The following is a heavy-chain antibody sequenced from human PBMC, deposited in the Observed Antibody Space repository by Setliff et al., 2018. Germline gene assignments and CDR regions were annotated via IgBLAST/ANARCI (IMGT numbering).Heavy chain of an antibody. D-gene: IGHD6-13*01. J-gene: IGHJ4*02. Sequence: ASVKVSCKASGYTFTSYAIHCVRQAPGQRLEWMGWINAGNGNTKYSQEFQGRVTITRDTSASTAYMELSSLRSEDMAVYYCARSGGSSWQTKLDYWGQGTLVTVSS. CDR2: INAGNGNT. CDR3: ARSGGSSWQTKLDY. CDR1: GYTFTSYA. V-gene: IGHV1-3*03.